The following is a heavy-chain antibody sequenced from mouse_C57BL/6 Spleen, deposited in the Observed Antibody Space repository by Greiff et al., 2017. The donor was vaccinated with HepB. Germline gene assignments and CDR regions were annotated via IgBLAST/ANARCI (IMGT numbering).Heavy chain of an antibody. J-gene: IGHJ2*01. CDR1: GYTFTDYY. CDR3: ASLTVVATNYFDY. CDR2: IYPGSGNT. Sequence: QVQLQQSGTELVRPGASVKLSCKASGYTFTDYYINWVKQRPGQGLEWIARIYPGSGNTYYNENFKGKATLTAEKSSSTAYMQLSSLTSEDSAVYFCASLTVVATNYFDYWGQGTTLTVSS. D-gene: IGHD1-1*01. V-gene: IGHV1-76*01.